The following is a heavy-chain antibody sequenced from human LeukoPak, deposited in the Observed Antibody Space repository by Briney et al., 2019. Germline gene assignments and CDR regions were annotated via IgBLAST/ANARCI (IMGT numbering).Heavy chain of an antibody. V-gene: IGHV3-7*03. CDR1: GFTFSSYW. D-gene: IGHD2-15*01. Sequence: PGGSLRLSCVASGFTFSSYWMAWVLRAPGTGLEWVANVKQDESEKHYIDSVKGRFTISRDNAKNSVYLQMNSLRAEDTAVYYCARDSGGSLDYWGQGTLVSVSS. J-gene: IGHJ4*02. CDR3: ARDSGGSLDY. CDR2: VKQDESEK.